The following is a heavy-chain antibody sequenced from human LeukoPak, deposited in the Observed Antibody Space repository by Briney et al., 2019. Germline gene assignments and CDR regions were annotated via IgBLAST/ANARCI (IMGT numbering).Heavy chain of an antibody. D-gene: IGHD3-3*01. Sequence: XGSLRLSCAASGFSFNNYAMSWVRQAPGKGPEGVSAITNDGRLFYSDSVEGRSTISGDNSKNTLFLQMNSLRAEDTAIYYCVKESPYGTPRFYYFDAWGQGTLVTVSS. CDR2: ITNDGRL. CDR1: GFSFNNYA. CDR3: VKESPYGTPRFYYFDA. J-gene: IGHJ4*02. V-gene: IGHV3-23*01.